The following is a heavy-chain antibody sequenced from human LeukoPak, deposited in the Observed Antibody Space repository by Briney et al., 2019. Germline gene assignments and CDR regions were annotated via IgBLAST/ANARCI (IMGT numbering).Heavy chain of an antibody. CDR1: GFTFSSYS. CDR3: ARGLWPEGMDV. CDR2: ISSSSSYI. D-gene: IGHD1-14*01. Sequence: PGGSLRLSCAASGFTFSSYSMNWVRQAPGKGLEWVSSISSSSSYIYYADSVKGRFTISRDNAKNSVYLQMNSLRAEDTAVYYCARGLWPEGMDVWGQGTTVTVSS. J-gene: IGHJ6*02. V-gene: IGHV3-21*01.